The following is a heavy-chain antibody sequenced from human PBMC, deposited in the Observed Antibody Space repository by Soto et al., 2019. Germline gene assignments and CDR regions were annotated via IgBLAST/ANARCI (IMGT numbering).Heavy chain of an antibody. V-gene: IGHV1-24*01. CDR1: GYTLTELS. D-gene: IGHD1-26*01. CDR2: FDPEDGET. CDR3: ATTPQFQWELLDYYFDY. Sequence: GASVKVSCKVSGYTLTELSMHWVRQAPGKGLEWMGGFDPEDGETIYAQKFQGRVTMTEDTSTDTAYMELSSLRSEDTAVYYCATTPQFQWELLDYYFDYWGQGTLVTVSS. J-gene: IGHJ4*02.